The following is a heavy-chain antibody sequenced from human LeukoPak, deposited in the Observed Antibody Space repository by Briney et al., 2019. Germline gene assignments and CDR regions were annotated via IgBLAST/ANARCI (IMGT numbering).Heavy chain of an antibody. CDR3: ARDSSGLRD. D-gene: IGHD6-19*01. CDR2: IYYSGST. V-gene: IGHV4-59*01. J-gene: IGHJ4*02. CDR1: GGSISSYY. Sequence: PSETLSLTCTVSGGSISSYYWSWIRQPPGKGLEWIGYIYYSGSTNYNPSLKSRVTISVDTSKNQFSLKLSSVTAADTAVYYCARDSSGLRDWGQGTLVTVSS.